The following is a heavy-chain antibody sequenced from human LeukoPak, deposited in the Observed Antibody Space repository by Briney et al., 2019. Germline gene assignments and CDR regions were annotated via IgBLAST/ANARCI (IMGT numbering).Heavy chain of an antibody. CDR2: ISAYNGNT. J-gene: IGHJ4*02. D-gene: IGHD2-2*01. CDR3: ARDRPSKTYCSSTSCYPIY. CDR1: GYTFTSYG. V-gene: IGHV1-18*01. Sequence: ASVKVSCKASGYTFTSYGISWVRQAPGQGLEWMGWISAYNGNTNYAQKLQGRVTMTTDTSTSTAYMELRSLRSDDTAVYYCARDRPSKTYCSSTSCYPIYWGQGTLVTVSS.